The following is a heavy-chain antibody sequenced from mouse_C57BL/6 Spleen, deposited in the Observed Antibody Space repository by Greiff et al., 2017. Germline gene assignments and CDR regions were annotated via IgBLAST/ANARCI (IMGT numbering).Heavy chain of an antibody. J-gene: IGHJ3*01. D-gene: IGHD2-4*01. CDR2: INPNNGGT. V-gene: IGHV1-26*01. CDR3: ASVGYDYDVRFAS. Sequence: VQLQQSGPELVKPGASVKMSCKASGYTFTDYYMNWVKQRHGKSLEWIGDINPNNGGTSYNQKFKGKATLTVDKSSSTAYMALRILTSEDSAVYYCASVGYDYDVRFASWGQGPLVPVPA. CDR1: GYTFTDYY.